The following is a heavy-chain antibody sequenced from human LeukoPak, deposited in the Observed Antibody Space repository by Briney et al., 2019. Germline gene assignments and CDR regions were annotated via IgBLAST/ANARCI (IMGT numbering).Heavy chain of an antibody. D-gene: IGHD3-22*01. Sequence: GGSLSLACAVAGLTFGTNWIRWVRHAAGKWLVWVSRINTDGSSTTYGGSVKGRFTISRDNAKNTLYLQMNRLGAEDTSVYYCAREGAHSSGYPSYFFDYWGQGALVTVSS. CDR1: GLTFGTNW. V-gene: IGHV3-74*01. CDR3: AREGAHSSGYPSYFFDY. CDR2: INTDGSST. J-gene: IGHJ4*02.